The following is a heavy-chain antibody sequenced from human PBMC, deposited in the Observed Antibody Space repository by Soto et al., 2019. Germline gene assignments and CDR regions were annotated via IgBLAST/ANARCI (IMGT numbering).Heavy chain of an antibody. D-gene: IGHD1-1*01. CDR2: ISAHNGNT. V-gene: IGHV1-18*01. Sequence: QVHLVQSGAEVKKPGASVKVSCKGSGYTFTSYGITWVRQSPGQGLEWMGWISAHNGNTDYAQKLQGRVTVTRDTSTSTAYMELRSLRSDDTAVYYCARGRYGDYWGQGALVTVSS. CDR1: GYTFTSYG. J-gene: IGHJ4*02. CDR3: ARGRYGDY.